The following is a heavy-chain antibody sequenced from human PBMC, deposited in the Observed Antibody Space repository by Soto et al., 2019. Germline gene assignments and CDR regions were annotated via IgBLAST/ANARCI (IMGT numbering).Heavy chain of an antibody. CDR2: IYPGDSDT. Sequence: GESLKISCKGCGYSFTSYLSGWVRQMPGKGLEWMWIIYPGDSDTRYSPSFQGQVTISADKSISTAYLQWSSLKASDTAMYYCARHSPPYYYGSGRTWLVAGYYGMDVWGQGTTVTVSS. D-gene: IGHD3-10*01. CDR3: ARHSPPYYYGSGRTWLVAGYYGMDV. J-gene: IGHJ6*02. CDR1: GYSFTSYL. V-gene: IGHV5-51*01.